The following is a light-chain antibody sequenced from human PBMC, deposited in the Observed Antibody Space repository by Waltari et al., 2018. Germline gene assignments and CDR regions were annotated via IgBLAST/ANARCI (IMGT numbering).Light chain of an antibody. CDR3: QHYVRLPVT. J-gene: IGKJ1*01. CDR1: KSFSRA. CDR2: YAS. Sequence: EIVLTQSPGHLSLSPGERATLSCRASKSFSRALAWYQQKPGQAPRLLIYYASTRAIGIPDRFSGGGSGTDFSLTISRLEPEDFAVYYCQHYVRLPVTFGQGTTVEIK. V-gene: IGKV3-20*01.